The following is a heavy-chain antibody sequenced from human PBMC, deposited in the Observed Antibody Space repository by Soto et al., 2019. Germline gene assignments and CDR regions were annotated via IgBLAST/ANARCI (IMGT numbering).Heavy chain of an antibody. Sequence: GGSLRLSCAASGFTFSSYAMSWVRQAPGKGLEWVSAISGSGGSTYYADSVKGRFTISRDNSKNTLYLQMNSLRAEDTAVYYCAKVAGERGGTIDDILHYGMDVWGQGTTVTVSS. J-gene: IGHJ6*02. CDR3: AKVAGERGGTIDDILHYGMDV. D-gene: IGHD3-9*01. V-gene: IGHV3-23*01. CDR2: ISGSGGST. CDR1: GFTFSSYA.